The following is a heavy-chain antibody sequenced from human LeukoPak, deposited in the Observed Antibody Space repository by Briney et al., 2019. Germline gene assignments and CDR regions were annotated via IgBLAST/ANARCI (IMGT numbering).Heavy chain of an antibody. CDR1: GFTFRSYG. Sequence: GGSLRLSCAASGFTFRSYGMHWVRQAPGKGLEGVAVIWYDGSNKYYADSVKGRFTISRDNSKNTLYLQMNSLRAEDTAVYYCARDLSLLGYCSGGSCYSSGFLDYWGQGTLVTVSS. CDR3: ARDLSLLGYCSGGSCYSSGFLDY. D-gene: IGHD2-15*01. CDR2: IWYDGSNK. V-gene: IGHV3-33*01. J-gene: IGHJ4*02.